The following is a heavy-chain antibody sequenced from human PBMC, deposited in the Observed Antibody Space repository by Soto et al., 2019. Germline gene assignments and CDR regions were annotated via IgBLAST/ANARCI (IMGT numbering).Heavy chain of an antibody. D-gene: IGHD2-15*01. CDR1: GGSISSGGYY. CDR2: IYYSGST. V-gene: IGHV4-31*03. J-gene: IGHJ4*02. Sequence: QVQLQESGPGLVKPSQTLSLTCTVSGGSISSGGYYWSWIRQHPGKGLEWIGYIYYSGSTYYNPSLQGRVTISVDTSKNQFYLKLSSVTAADTAVYYCARDRRGGSPALDYWGQGTLVTVSS. CDR3: ARDRRGGSPALDY.